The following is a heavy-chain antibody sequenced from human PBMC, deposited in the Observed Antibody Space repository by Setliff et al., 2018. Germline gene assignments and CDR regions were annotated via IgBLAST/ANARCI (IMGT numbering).Heavy chain of an antibody. CDR3: AAVGTAAGGGWFDP. Sequence: LTCTVSGGSIRDYYWNWIRQSPGKGLEWIGYIYYRGSTNYNSSLKSRVTISIDMSKNQFSLKLSSATAADTAVYFCAAVGTAAGGGWFDPWGRGTLVTVSS. CDR1: GGSIRDYY. D-gene: IGHD2-15*01. CDR2: IYYRGST. V-gene: IGHV4-59*01. J-gene: IGHJ5*02.